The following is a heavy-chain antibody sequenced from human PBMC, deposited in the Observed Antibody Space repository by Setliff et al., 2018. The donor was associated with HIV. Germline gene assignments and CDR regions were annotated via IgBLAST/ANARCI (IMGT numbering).Heavy chain of an antibody. CDR1: GFSLTTSAVG. Sequence: SGPTLANPTQPFTLTCAFSGFSLTTSAVGVGWIRQPPGKALEWLALIYWDDDKRYRSSLKSRLTITKDTSKNQVVLTMTNMDPVDTATYYCAHSLYCSSSNCSGLLFDYWGQGTLVTVSS. CDR3: AHSLYCSSSNCSGLLFDY. D-gene: IGHD2-2*01. J-gene: IGHJ4*02. CDR2: IYWDDDK. V-gene: IGHV2-5*02.